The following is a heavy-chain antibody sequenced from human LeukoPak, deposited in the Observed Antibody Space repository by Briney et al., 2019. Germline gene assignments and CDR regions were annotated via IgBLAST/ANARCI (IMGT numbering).Heavy chain of an antibody. CDR2: IRSKAYGETA. Sequence: AGGSLRLSCTASGFTFGDYAMSWIRQAPGKGLEWVGFIRSKAYGETADYDASVKGRFTISRDDSKAIAYLQMNSLKTEDTAVYHCTRDRGAYNLYDYWGQGTLVTVSS. CDR3: TRDRGAYNLYDY. J-gene: IGHJ4*02. D-gene: IGHD1-1*01. CDR1: GFTFGDYA. V-gene: IGHV3-49*03.